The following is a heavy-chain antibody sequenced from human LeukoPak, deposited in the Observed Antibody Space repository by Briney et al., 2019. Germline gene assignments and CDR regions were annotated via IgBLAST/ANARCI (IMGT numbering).Heavy chain of an antibody. CDR2: INPNSGGI. CDR3: ARVVRSFEWLPNYYYMDV. D-gene: IGHD3-3*01. CDR1: GYTFTGYY. Sequence: ASVKVSCKASGYTFTGYYMYWVRQAPGQGLEWMGWINPNSGGINYAQKFQGRVTMTRDTSISTAYMELSRPRSDDTAVYYCARVVRSFEWLPNYYYMDVWGKGTTVIISS. J-gene: IGHJ6*03. V-gene: IGHV1-2*02.